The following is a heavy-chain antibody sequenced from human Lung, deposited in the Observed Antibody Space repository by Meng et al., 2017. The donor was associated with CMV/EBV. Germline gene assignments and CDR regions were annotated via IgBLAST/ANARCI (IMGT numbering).Heavy chain of an antibody. Sequence: SETLSLTCTVSGGSISSSSYYWGWIRQPPGKGLEWIGSIYYSGSTYYNPSLKSRVTISVDTSKNQFSLKLSSVTAADTAVYYCARGAYYDSSGYDDWFDPWGQGTXVTVSS. CDR3: ARGAYYDSSGYDDWFDP. J-gene: IGHJ5*02. CDR1: GGSISSSSYY. D-gene: IGHD3-22*01. V-gene: IGHV4-39*07. CDR2: IYYSGST.